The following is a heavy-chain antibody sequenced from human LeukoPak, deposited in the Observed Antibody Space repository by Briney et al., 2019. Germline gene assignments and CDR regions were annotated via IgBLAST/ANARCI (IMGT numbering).Heavy chain of an antibody. CDR2: IIPIFGTA. V-gene: IGHV1-69*13. D-gene: IGHD5-24*01. J-gene: IGHJ3*02. Sequence: SVKVSCKASGGTFSSYAISWVRQAPGQGLEWMGGIIPIFGTANYAQKFEGRVTITADESTSTAYMELSSLRSEDTAVYYCARLGRNGYDDAFDIWGQGTRVTVSS. CDR1: GGTFSSYA. CDR3: ARLGRNGYDDAFDI.